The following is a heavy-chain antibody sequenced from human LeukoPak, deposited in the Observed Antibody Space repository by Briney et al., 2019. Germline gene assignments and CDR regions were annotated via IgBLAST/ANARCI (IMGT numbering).Heavy chain of an antibody. D-gene: IGHD5-12*01. Sequence: SETLSLTCTVSGGSISSSSYYWGWIRQPPGKGLEWIGSIYYSGSTYYNPSLKSRVTISVDTSKNQFSLKLSSVTAADTAVYYCALIVATNPFDYWGQGTLVTVSS. J-gene: IGHJ4*02. CDR2: IYYSGST. V-gene: IGHV4-39*01. CDR3: ALIVATNPFDY. CDR1: GGSISSSSYY.